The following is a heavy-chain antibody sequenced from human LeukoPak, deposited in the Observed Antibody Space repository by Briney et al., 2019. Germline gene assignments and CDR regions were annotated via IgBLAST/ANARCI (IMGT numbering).Heavy chain of an antibody. Sequence: GESLKISCKGSGYSFTSYWIGWVRQMPGKGLEWMGIIYPGDSDTRYSPSFQGQVTISADRSISTAYLQWSSLKASDTAMCYCARLYDSSGYYSGYWGQGTLVTVSS. CDR2: IYPGDSDT. CDR1: GYSFTSYW. J-gene: IGHJ4*02. D-gene: IGHD3-22*01. V-gene: IGHV5-51*01. CDR3: ARLYDSSGYYSGY.